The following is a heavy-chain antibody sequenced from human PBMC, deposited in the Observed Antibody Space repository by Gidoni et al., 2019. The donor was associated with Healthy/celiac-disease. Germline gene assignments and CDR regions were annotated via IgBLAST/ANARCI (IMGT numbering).Heavy chain of an antibody. J-gene: IGHJ4*02. V-gene: IGHV3-30*18. Sequence: QVQLVESGGGVVPPGRSLRLSCAAAGFTVSSYGMHWVRQAPGKGLEWVAVIAYEGRNKYYADSVKGRFTISRDNSKNTLYLQMHSLRAEDTAVYYCAKDWEDCSGGSCYSYAFDYWGQGTLVTVSS. D-gene: IGHD2-15*01. CDR2: IAYEGRNK. CDR3: AKDWEDCSGGSCYSYAFDY. CDR1: GFTVSSYG.